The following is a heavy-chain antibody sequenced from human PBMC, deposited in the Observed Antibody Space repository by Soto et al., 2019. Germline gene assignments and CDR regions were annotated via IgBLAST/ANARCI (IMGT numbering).Heavy chain of an antibody. CDR2: INAGYGNT. Sequence: ASVKVSCKASGYTFSSYAMHWVRQAPGQRLEWMGWINAGYGNTKSSQKFQDRVTISRDTSASTAYTELTSLRSEDTAVYYCARDTGDGTFDFCGQGTLVTVSS. V-gene: IGHV1-3*01. CDR3: ARDTGDGTFDF. CDR1: GYTFSSYA. D-gene: IGHD7-27*01. J-gene: IGHJ4*02.